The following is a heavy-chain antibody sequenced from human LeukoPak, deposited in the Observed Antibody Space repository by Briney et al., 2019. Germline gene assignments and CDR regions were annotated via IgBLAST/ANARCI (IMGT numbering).Heavy chain of an antibody. J-gene: IGHJ4*02. Sequence: GESLKISCKGSGYSFTSYWIGWVRQMPGKGLDWMGIIYPGDSDTRYSPSFQGQVTISADKSISTAYLQWSGLKASDTAMYYCARRDGYNMGHFDYWGQGTLVTVSS. V-gene: IGHV5-51*01. CDR1: GYSFTSYW. D-gene: IGHD5-24*01. CDR2: IYPGDSDT. CDR3: ARRDGYNMGHFDY.